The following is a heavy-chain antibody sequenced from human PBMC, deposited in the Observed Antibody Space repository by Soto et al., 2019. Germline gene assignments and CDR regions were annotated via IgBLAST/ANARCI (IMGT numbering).Heavy chain of an antibody. CDR3: ARERETAMVKGRDAFDI. V-gene: IGHV1-69*06. CDR1: GGTCNTYA. J-gene: IGHJ3*02. D-gene: IGHD5-18*01. CDR2: IIPIFGTA. Sequence: QVQLVQSGGEVKKPGSSVKVSCKASGGTCNTYAISWVRQAPGQGLEWMGGIIPIFGTANYAQKFQGRLTITADKSPSTVYLELSRLRSEDTAVYYCARERETAMVKGRDAFDIWGQGTMVTVAS.